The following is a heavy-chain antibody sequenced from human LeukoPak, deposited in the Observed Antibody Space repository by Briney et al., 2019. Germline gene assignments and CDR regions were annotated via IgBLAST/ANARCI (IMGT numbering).Heavy chain of an antibody. D-gene: IGHD1-26*01. CDR3: ARGYSGSYYHYYYYMDA. CDR2: IYYSGST. J-gene: IGHJ6*03. CDR1: GGSISSYY. V-gene: IGHV4-59*01. Sequence: SETLSLTCTVSGGSISSYYWSWIRQPPGKGLEWIGYIYYSGSTNYNPSLKSRVTISVDTSKNQFSLKLSSVTAADTAVYYCARGYSGSYYHYYYYMDAWGKRTTVTVSS.